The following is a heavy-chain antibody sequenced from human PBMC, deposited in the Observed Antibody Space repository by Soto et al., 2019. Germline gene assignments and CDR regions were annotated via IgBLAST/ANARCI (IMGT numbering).Heavy chain of an antibody. V-gene: IGHV4-31*03. CDR1: GLTISSASYY. CDR2: IYYNGST. J-gene: IGHJ4*02. D-gene: IGHD6-13*01. CDR3: ARYRISGSWSKFDY. Sequence: QVLLQESGPGLMKPSQTLSLTCTVSGLTISSASYYWSWIRQHTGKGLEWVGNIYYNGSTYYSPSLKSRVTLWVDTSTTQFSLRLASVTAADTAVYYCARYRISGSWSKFDYWGQGTLVTVSS.